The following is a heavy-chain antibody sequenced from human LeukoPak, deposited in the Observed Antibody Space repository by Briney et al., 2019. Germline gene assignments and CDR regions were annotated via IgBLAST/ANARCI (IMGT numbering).Heavy chain of an antibody. D-gene: IGHD3-3*02. V-gene: IGHV3-74*01. CDR3: AVGDKYIAFSPPLQGFDY. CDR2: INSDGSST. Sequence: QPGGSLRLSCAASGFTFSTYWMHWVRQAPGRGLVCVSRINSDGSSTSYADSVKGRFTISRDNAKNTLYLQMNSLRAEDTAVYYCAVGDKYIAFSPPLQGFDYWGQGTLVTVSS. J-gene: IGHJ4*02. CDR1: GFTFSTYW.